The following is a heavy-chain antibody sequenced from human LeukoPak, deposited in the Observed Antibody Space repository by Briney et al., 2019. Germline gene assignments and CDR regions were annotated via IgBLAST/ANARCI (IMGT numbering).Heavy chain of an antibody. CDR3: ARGYGSGSYYSITPDAFDI. V-gene: IGHV4-61*01. Sequence: SETLSLTCTVSGGSVSSGSYYWGWIRQPPGKGLEWIGYIYYSGSTNYNPSLKSRVTISVDTSKNQFSLKLSSVTAADTAVYYCARGYGSGSYYSITPDAFDIWGQGTMVTVSS. CDR2: IYYSGST. D-gene: IGHD3-10*01. CDR1: GGSVSSGSYY. J-gene: IGHJ3*02.